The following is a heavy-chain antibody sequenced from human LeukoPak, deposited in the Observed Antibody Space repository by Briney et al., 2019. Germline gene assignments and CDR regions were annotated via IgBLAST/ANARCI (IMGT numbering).Heavy chain of an antibody. J-gene: IGHJ4*02. CDR3: ATDPRRFDF. V-gene: IGHV3-23*01. CDR2: ISGTGGTT. Sequence: GGSLRLSCAASGLTFSDYVMSWVRQAPGKGLEWVSLISGTGGTTYYADSVKGRFTISRDNSKNTLYVQLNSLRAEDTAIYYCATDPRRFDFWGQGTLVTVSS. CDR1: GLTFSDYV.